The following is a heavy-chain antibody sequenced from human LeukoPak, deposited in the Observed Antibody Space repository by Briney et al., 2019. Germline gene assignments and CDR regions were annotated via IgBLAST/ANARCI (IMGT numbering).Heavy chain of an antibody. CDR2: ISAYNGNT. D-gene: IGHD6-19*01. V-gene: IGHV1-18*01. CDR1: GYTFTSYG. J-gene: IGHJ4*02. Sequence: GASVKVSCKASGYTFTSYGISWVRQAPGQGLEWMGWISAYNGNTNYAQKLQGRVTMTTDTSTSTAYMELRSLRSDDTAVYYCARAYIPGYSSGWYLRLPDKYYLDYWGQGTLVTVSS. CDR3: ARAYIPGYSSGWYLRLPDKYYLDY.